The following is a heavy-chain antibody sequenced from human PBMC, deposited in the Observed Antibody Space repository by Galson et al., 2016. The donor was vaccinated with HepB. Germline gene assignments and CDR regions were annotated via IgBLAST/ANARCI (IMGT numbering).Heavy chain of an antibody. V-gene: IGHV3-7*03. CDR3: AGEVWQFDL. Sequence: SLRLSCAASGFTLSSSWMDWVRQAPGKGLEWVANIKEDGSRRNYVASVKGRFTISRDNAKNSLYLQMNSLRAEDTAVYYCAGEVWQFDLCGRGTLVTVSS. CDR2: IKEDGSRR. J-gene: IGHJ2*01. CDR1: GFTLSSSW.